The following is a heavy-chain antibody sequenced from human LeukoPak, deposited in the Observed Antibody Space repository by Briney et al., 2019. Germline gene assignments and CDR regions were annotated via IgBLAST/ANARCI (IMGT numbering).Heavy chain of an antibody. CDR2: IYYSGST. J-gene: IGHJ4*02. CDR3: AREVREGYYDSSGYYTDY. D-gene: IGHD3-22*01. Sequence: PSETLSLTCTVSGGSISSYYWSWIRQPPGKGLEWIGYIYYSGSTNYNPSLKSRVTISVDTSKNQFSLKLSSVTAADTAVYYCAREVREGYYDSSGYYTDYWGQGTLVTVSS. V-gene: IGHV4-59*01. CDR1: GGSISSYY.